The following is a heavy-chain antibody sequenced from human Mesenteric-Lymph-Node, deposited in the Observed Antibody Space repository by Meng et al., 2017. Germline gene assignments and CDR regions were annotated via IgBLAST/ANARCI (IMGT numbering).Heavy chain of an antibody. CDR2: VYYTGST. V-gene: IGHV4-59*08. Sequence: SETLSLTCTVSGGSISPFYWSWIRQSPGKGLEWIGYVYYTGSTNYNPSLKSRVTTSVDTSKNQFSLKLSSVTAADTAVYYCARASDYDTSRHFDYWGQGTLVTVSS. CDR3: ARASDYDTSRHFDY. J-gene: IGHJ4*02. CDR1: GGSISPFY. D-gene: IGHD3-22*01.